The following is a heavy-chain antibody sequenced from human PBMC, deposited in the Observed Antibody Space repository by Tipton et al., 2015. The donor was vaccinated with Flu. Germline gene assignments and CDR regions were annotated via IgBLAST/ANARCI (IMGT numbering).Heavy chain of an antibody. CDR3: ARLGYSYGPESYFDY. J-gene: IGHJ4*02. CDR1: GYSFTSYW. D-gene: IGHD5-18*01. Sequence: QLVQSGAEVKKPGESLKISCKGSGYSFTSYWIGWVRQMPGKGLEWMGIIYPGDSDTRYSPSFRGQVSISADKSISTAYLQWSSRKASDTAMYFCARLGYSYGPESYFDYWGQGTLVTVSS. CDR2: IYPGDSDT. V-gene: IGHV5-51*01.